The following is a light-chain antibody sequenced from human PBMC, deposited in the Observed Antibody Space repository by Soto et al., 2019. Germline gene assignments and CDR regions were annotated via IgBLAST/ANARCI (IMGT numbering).Light chain of an antibody. J-gene: IGKJ1*01. Sequence: EIVLTQSPGTLSLSPGERATLSCRASQSVTTSYLAWYQQKPGQAPRLLMYGASSRATGVPDRFSGSGSGKDFTLTISRLEPEDFAMYYCQHYGSSPRFGQGTKVEIK. V-gene: IGKV3-20*01. CDR2: GAS. CDR3: QHYGSSPR. CDR1: QSVTTSY.